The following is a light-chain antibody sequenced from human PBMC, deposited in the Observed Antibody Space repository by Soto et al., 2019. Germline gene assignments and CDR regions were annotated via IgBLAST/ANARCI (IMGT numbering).Light chain of an antibody. J-gene: IGLJ1*01. CDR3: CSYAGDKTYV. CDR1: SSDVGSHNL. V-gene: IGLV2-23*01. CDR2: EAS. Sequence: QSVLTQPASVSESPGQSITISCTGTSSDVGSHNLVSWYQQYSDKAPKLIIFEASKRPSGVSNRFSGSKSGSTASLTISGLQAEDEADYYCCSYAGDKTYVFGSGTKVTVL.